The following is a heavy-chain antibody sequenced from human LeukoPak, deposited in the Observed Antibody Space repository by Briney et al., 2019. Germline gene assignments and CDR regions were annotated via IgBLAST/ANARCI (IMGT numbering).Heavy chain of an antibody. D-gene: IGHD3-10*01. CDR2: IYTSGST. CDR3: ARVRGSYFDY. V-gene: IGHV4-4*07. J-gene: IGHJ4*02. CDR1: GASISTWY. Sequence: SETLSLTCSVSGASISTWYWGWIRQPAGKGLEWIGRIYTSGSTNYNPSLKSRVTMSMDTSKNQFSLNLSSVTAADTAMYYCARVRGSYFDYWGQGILVTVSS.